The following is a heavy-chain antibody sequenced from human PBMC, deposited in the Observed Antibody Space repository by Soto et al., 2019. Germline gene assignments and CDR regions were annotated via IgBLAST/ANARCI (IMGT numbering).Heavy chain of an antibody. V-gene: IGHV3-7*01. D-gene: IGHD2-15*01. CDR1: GFTFSSYW. CDR2: IKQDGSEK. CDR3: ASMEDNTFDY. Sequence: EVQLVESGGGLVQPGGTLRLSCAATGFTFSSYWMSWVRQAPGKGLEWVANIKQDGSEKYYVDSVKGRFTISRDNAKKSLYLQMNSLRAEDTAVYYRASMEDNTFDYWGQGTLVTVSS. J-gene: IGHJ4*02.